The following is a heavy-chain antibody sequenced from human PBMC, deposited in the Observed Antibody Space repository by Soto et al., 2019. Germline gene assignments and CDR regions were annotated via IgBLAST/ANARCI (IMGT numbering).Heavy chain of an antibody. CDR3: ARDGGSGDLFFDY. Sequence: PSETLSLTCTVSGGSISSGGYYWSWIRQHPGKDLEWIGYIYYSGSTYYNPSLKSRVTISVDTSKNQFSLKLSSVTAADTAVYYCARDGGSGDLFFDYWGQGTLVTVSS. J-gene: IGHJ4*02. D-gene: IGHD2-15*01. CDR2: IYYSGST. CDR1: GGSISSGGYY. V-gene: IGHV4-31*02.